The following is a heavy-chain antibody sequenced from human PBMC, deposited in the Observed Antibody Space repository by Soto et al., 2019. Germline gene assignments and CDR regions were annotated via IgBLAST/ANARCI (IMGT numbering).Heavy chain of an antibody. J-gene: IGHJ4*02. CDR1: GFKFSNYA. Sequence: HPGGSLRLSCAASGFKFSNYAMSWVRQAPGKGREWVSLISATGGGTYYADSVKGRFTISRDNSHNTLYLQVHSLTAEDTAVYYCAKDRRAGGNSAFYFDFWGQGA. CDR2: ISATGGGT. CDR3: AKDRRAGGNSAFYFDF. V-gene: IGHV3-23*01. D-gene: IGHD3-16*01.